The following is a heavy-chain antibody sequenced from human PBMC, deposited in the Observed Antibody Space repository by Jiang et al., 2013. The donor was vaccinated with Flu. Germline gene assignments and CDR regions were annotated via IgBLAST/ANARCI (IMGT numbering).Heavy chain of an antibody. CDR3: AGDLGPRKEWNGPFDF. V-gene: IGHV1-46*01. CDR2: INPGDGTT. Sequence: SGAEVKKPGASVKISCKASGYSFTNHYIHWVRQAPGQGLEWMGMINPGDGTTSYAQKFQGRLSMTRDTSTGTIFLELSSLRSEDTAIFYCAGDLGPRKEWNGPFDFWGRGTLVTVSS. CDR1: GYSFTNHY. D-gene: IGHD1-1*01. J-gene: IGHJ4*02.